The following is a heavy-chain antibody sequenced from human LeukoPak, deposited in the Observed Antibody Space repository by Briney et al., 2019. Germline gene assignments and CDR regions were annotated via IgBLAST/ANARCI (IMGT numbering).Heavy chain of an antibody. CDR2: ISYDGSNK. D-gene: IGHD3-10*01. CDR3: AKGDPYGSGSYPVDY. Sequence: GESLRLSCAASGFTFSRYGMHWVRQASGKGLEWVALISYDGSNKYYADSVKGRFTISRDNSKNTLYLQMNSLRPEDTAVYYCAKGDPYGSGSYPVDYWGQGTLVTVSS. V-gene: IGHV3-30*18. J-gene: IGHJ4*02. CDR1: GFTFSRYG.